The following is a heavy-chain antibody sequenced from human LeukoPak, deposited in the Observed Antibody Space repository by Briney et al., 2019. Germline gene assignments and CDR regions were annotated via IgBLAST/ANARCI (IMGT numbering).Heavy chain of an antibody. CDR3: ARDGHVSGWYYFDY. J-gene: IGHJ4*02. CDR2: INTDGSTT. CDR1: AVTFCNSW. Sequence: GGSLRHSCVPFAVTFCNSWMHRVREAPGNGLVWFSGINTDGSTTNYADSVKGRFTISRDNAKNTLYLQMNSLRAEDTAVYYCARDGHVSGWYYFDYWGQGIQVTVSS. D-gene: IGHD6-19*01. V-gene: IGHV3-74*01.